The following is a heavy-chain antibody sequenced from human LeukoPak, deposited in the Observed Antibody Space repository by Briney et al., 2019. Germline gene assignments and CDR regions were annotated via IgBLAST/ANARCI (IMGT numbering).Heavy chain of an antibody. V-gene: IGHV1-69*04. CDR1: GGTFSSYA. J-gene: IGHJ4*02. CDR3: ASRSITMVRGAMGPVAADY. Sequence: VASVKVSCKASGGTFSSYAISWVRQAPGQGLEWMGRIIPILGIANYAQKFQGRVTITADKSTSTAYMELSSLRSEDTAVYYCASRSITMVRGAMGPVAADYWGQGTLVTVSS. CDR2: IIPILGIA. D-gene: IGHD3-10*01.